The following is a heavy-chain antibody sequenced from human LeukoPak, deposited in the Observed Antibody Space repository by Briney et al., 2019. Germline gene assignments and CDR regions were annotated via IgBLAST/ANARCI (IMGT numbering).Heavy chain of an antibody. J-gene: IGHJ6*04. D-gene: IGHD3-10*02. Sequence: PGGSLRLSCAASRFTFSSYEITWVPQSPGQGLEWVSYISSSGSSIYYADYVKGRFTISRDNAKKSLYLQMNSLRAEDTAVYYCAELGITMIGGVWGKETTVTISS. CDR3: AELGITMIGGV. CDR2: ISSSGSSI. V-gene: IGHV3-48*03. CDR1: RFTFSSYE.